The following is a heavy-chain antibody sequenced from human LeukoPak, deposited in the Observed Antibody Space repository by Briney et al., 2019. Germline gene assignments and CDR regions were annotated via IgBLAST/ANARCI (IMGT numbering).Heavy chain of an antibody. V-gene: IGHV3-30-3*01. D-gene: IGHD5-18*01. CDR1: GLTFSSYA. CDR3: ARGTGYSYGYEPDY. Sequence: PGGSLRLSCAASGLTFSSYAMHWVRQAPGKGLEWVAVISYDGSNKYYADSVKGRLTISRDNSKNTLYLQMNSLRAEDTAVYYCARGTGYSYGYEPDYWGQGTLVTVSS. J-gene: IGHJ4*02. CDR2: ISYDGSNK.